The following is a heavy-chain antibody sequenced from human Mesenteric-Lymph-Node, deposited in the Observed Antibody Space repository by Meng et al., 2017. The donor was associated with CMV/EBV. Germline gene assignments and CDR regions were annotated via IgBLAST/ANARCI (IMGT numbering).Heavy chain of an antibody. Sequence: SGLSITRGGSCWSWIRQHPGKGLEWIGYMYNSGNAYNNPSLKSRGAISIDTSKNQFSLKLSSVTAADTAVYYCARAHRVVTAIYFDYWGQGTLVTVSS. CDR3: ARAHRVVTAIYFDY. J-gene: IGHJ4*02. V-gene: IGHV4-31*02. CDR2: MYNSGNA. D-gene: IGHD2-21*02. CDR1: GLSITRGGSC.